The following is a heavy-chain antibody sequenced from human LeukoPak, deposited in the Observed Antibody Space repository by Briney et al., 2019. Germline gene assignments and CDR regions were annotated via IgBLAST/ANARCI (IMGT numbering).Heavy chain of an antibody. CDR2: INPNSGGT. D-gene: IGHD2-21*02. CDR1: GYTFTGYY. Sequence: ASVKVSCKASGYTFTGYYVHWVRHAPGQGLEWMGWINPNSGGTNYAQKFQGRVTMTRDTSISAAYMELSRLRSDDTAVYYCATEAYCGGDCSLYYFDYWGEGNLVTVSS. V-gene: IGHV1-2*02. J-gene: IGHJ4*02. CDR3: ATEAYCGGDCSLYYFDY.